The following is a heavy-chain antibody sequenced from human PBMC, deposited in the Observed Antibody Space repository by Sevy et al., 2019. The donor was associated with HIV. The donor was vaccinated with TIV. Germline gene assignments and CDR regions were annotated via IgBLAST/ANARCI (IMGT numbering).Heavy chain of an antibody. V-gene: IGHV4-39*01. CDR2: IYYSGST. J-gene: IGHJ5*02. CDR3: ARHPYGDYVGYFDP. D-gene: IGHD4-17*01. Sequence: SETLSLTCTVSGGSISSSGYYWGWIRQPPGMGLEWPGSIYYSGSTYYNPSLKSRVTISVDTSKNQFSLKMNSVTAADTAVYYCARHPYGDYVGYFDPWGQGTLVTVSS. CDR1: GGSISSSGYY.